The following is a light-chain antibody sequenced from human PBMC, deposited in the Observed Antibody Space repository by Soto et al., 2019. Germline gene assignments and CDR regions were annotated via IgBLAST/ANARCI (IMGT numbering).Light chain of an antibody. V-gene: IGKV1-39*01. CDR2: AAS. CDR1: QSIRTY. J-gene: IGKJ1*01. CDR3: QQSYSTSVT. Sequence: DIQMTQSPSSLSASVGDRVTITCRASQSIRTYLNWYQQKPGKAPKLLIYAASSLQTGVPSRFSGSGSGTDFTLTIRSLQPEDFATYYCQQSYSTSVTFGQGTKVEIK.